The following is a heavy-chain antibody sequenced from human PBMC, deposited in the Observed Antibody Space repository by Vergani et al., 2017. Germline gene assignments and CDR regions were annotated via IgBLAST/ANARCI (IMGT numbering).Heavy chain of an antibody. J-gene: IGHJ4*02. V-gene: IGHV1-2*02. CDR3: ARVARPWGDYVLNNFDY. Sequence: QVQLVQSGAEVKKPGASVKVSCKASGYTFTGYYMHWVRQDPGQGLEWMGWINPNSGGTNYAQKFQGRVTMTRDTSISTAYMELSRLRSDDTAVYYCARVARPWGDYVLNNFDYWGQGTLVTVSS. CDR2: INPNSGGT. D-gene: IGHD4-17*01. CDR1: GYTFTGYY.